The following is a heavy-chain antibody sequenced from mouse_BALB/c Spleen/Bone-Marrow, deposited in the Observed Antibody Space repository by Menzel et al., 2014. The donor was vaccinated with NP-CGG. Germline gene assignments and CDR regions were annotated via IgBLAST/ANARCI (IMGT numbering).Heavy chain of an antibody. CDR3: ASLDLLAY. Sequence: VQLQQSGAELVKPGASVKSSCTASGFNIKDTYLHWVKQRPEQGLEWIGRIDPANGNTKYDPKFQGKSTITADTSSNTAYLPLSSLPSEDPAVYYCASLDLLAYWGQGTLGTGSA. CDR2: IDPANGNT. J-gene: IGHJ3*01. V-gene: IGHV14-3*02. CDR1: GFNIKDTY.